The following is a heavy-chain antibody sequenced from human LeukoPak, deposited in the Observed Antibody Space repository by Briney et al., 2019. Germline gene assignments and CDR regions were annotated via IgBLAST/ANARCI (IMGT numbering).Heavy chain of an antibody. V-gene: IGHV4-4*07. CDR3: ARGDYYDGGGRNWFDP. Sequence: SETLSLTCTVSGGSMIDYYWSFVRQSAGKGLEWMGRIHTSGTTFFNPSLKGRITMSVDTSQNQFSLRPSSVTAADTAVYFCARGDYYDGGGRNWFDPWGQRTLVTVSS. D-gene: IGHD3-16*01. CDR2: IHTSGTT. CDR1: GGSMIDYY. J-gene: IGHJ5*02.